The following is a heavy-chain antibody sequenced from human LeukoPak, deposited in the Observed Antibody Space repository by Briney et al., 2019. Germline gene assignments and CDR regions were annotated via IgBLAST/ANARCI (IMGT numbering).Heavy chain of an antibody. V-gene: IGHV1-8*01. CDR3: ARGQYCTSFTCPYYFDY. Sequence: ASVKVSCKASVYTFTTYVINWVRQATGQRLEWMGWMNPNSGNTGYAQKFHGRVTMTRNTSTSTAYMELSSLRSEDTAVYYCARGQYCTSFTCPYYFDYWGQGTLVTVSP. CDR1: VYTFTTYV. J-gene: IGHJ4*02. CDR2: MNPNSGNT. D-gene: IGHD2-8*01.